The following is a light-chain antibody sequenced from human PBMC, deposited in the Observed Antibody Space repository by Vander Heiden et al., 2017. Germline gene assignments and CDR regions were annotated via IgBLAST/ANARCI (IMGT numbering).Light chain of an antibody. CDR3: QQDNNWLYT. CDR1: QSISSN. Sequence: EIVMTQSPATLSVSPGERATLSCRASQSISSNLAWYQQKPGQAPRLLIYGASTRATGIPARFSGSGSGTEFTLTISSLQSEDFALYYCQQDNNWLYTFGQGTKLEI. CDR2: GAS. J-gene: IGKJ2*01. V-gene: IGKV3-15*01.